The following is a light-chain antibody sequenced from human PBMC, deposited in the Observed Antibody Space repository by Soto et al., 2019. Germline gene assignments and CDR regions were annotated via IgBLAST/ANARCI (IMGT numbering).Light chain of an antibody. Sequence: QSVLTQPASVSGSPGQSITISCTGTSSDIGFYNYVSWYQQYPGKAPKVVIYEVKNRPSGVSNRFSGSKSGNTASLTISGLKTDDEADYYCQSYHSGNVVFGGGTKLTVL. V-gene: IGLV2-14*01. J-gene: IGLJ2*01. CDR1: SSDIGFYNY. CDR3: QSYHSGNVV. CDR2: EVK.